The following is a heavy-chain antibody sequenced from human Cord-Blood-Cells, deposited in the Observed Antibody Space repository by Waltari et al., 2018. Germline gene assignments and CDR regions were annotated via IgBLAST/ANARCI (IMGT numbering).Heavy chain of an antibody. V-gene: IGHV1-2*04. J-gene: IGHJ4*02. Sequence: QVQLVQSGAEVKKPGASVKVSCKASGYTFTGYYMHWVRQAPGQGLEWRGWINTNRGGTNYAQKFQGWVTMTRETSISTAYMELSRLRSDDTAVDYCARGGLSNFDYWGQGTLVTVSS. D-gene: IGHD2-21*02. CDR3: ARGGLSNFDY. CDR1: GYTFTGYY. CDR2: INTNRGGT.